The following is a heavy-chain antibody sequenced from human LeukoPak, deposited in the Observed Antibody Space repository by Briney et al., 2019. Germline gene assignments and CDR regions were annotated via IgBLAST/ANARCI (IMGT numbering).Heavy chain of an antibody. V-gene: IGHV1-24*01. D-gene: IGHD1/OR15-1a*01. CDR3: ATDRTGTYYYGMDV. Sequence: ASVKVSRKVSGYTVTEISMRWVRQAPGKGLEWMGAFAPEDDESIYSQKFRGRLIMTEDTSTDTAYMELKSLTSDDTAVYFCATDRTGTYYYGMDVWGQGTTVTVSS. J-gene: IGHJ6*02. CDR2: FAPEDDES. CDR1: GYTVTEIS.